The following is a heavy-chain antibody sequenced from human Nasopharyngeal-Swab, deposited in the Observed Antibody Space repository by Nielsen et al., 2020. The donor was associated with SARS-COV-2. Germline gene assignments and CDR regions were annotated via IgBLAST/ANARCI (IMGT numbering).Heavy chain of an antibody. CDR3: AEKGYISSWYVY. Sequence: GSLRLSCVVYGGSVSGYYWNWVRQHPGKGLEWIGEIKNSGRTHYNPSLKRRVIISLDTSQKQFSQKLTSVTAADTAVYYCAEKGYISSWYVYWGQGTLVTVSS. V-gene: IGHV4-34*01. D-gene: IGHD6-13*01. CDR1: GGSVSGYY. CDR2: IKNSGRT. J-gene: IGHJ4*02.